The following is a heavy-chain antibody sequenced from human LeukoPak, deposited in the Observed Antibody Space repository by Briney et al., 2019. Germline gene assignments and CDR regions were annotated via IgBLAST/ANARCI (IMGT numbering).Heavy chain of an antibody. V-gene: IGHV4-61*05. CDR3: ARIERDGSGKPPYYYYYMDV. Sequence: SETLSLTCTVSGGSISSSSYYWGWIRQPPGKGLEWIGYISYSGYTNYNPSLQSRVTISLDRSKNQFSVKLTSVTAADTAVYYCARIERDGSGKPPYYYYYMDVWGKGTTVTVSS. CDR1: GGSISSSSYY. CDR2: ISYSGYT. J-gene: IGHJ6*03. D-gene: IGHD3-10*01.